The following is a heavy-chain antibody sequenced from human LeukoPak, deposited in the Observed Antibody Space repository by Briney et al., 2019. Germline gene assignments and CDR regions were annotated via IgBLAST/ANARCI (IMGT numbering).Heavy chain of an antibody. D-gene: IGHD6-13*01. J-gene: IGHJ4*02. CDR3: ARDVNRGSSWAFDY. CDR1: GGSISSYY. CDR2: IYTSGST. Sequence: PSETLSLTCTASGGSISSYYWSWIRQPAGKGLEWIGRIYTSGSTNYNPSLKSRVTMSVDTSKNQFSLKLSSVTAADTAVYYCARDVNRGSSWAFDYWGQGTLVTVSS. V-gene: IGHV4-4*07.